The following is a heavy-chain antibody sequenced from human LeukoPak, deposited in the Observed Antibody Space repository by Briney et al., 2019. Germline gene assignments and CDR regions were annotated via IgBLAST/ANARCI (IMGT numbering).Heavy chain of an antibody. CDR2: ISSGSSYI. J-gene: IGHJ4*02. Sequence: GGSLRLSCAASGFTFSSYNMNWVRQAPGKGLEWVSSISSGSSYIYYADSVKGRFTISRDNAKNSLYLQMNSLRAEDTAVYYCARDQSIAAFGYWGQGTLVTVSS. CDR1: GFTFSSYN. CDR3: ARDQSIAAFGY. D-gene: IGHD6-6*01. V-gene: IGHV3-21*01.